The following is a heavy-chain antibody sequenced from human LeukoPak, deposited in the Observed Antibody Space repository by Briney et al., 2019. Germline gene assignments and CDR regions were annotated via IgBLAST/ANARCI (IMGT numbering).Heavy chain of an antibody. V-gene: IGHV1-18*04. J-gene: IGHJ4*02. D-gene: IGHD3-16*01. CDR2: ISAYNGNT. Sequence: GASVKVSCKASGYTFTGYYMHWVRQAPGQGLEWMGWISAYNGNTNYAQKLQGRVTMTTDTSTSTAYMELRSLRSDDTAVYYCARESGYDYVWGSRYFDYWGQGTLVTVSS. CDR3: ARESGYDYVWGSRYFDY. CDR1: GYTFTGYY.